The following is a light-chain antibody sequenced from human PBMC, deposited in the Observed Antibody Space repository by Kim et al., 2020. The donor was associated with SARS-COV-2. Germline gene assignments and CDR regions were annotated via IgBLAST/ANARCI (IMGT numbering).Light chain of an antibody. Sequence: RATSNCKSSQSVLYSSNNKNYLAWYQQKPGQPPKLLIYWASTRESGVSDRFSGSGSGTDFTLTISSLQAEDVAVYSCHQYYSTPYTFGQGTKLEI. CDR1: QSVLYSSNNKNY. CDR2: WAS. V-gene: IGKV4-1*01. CDR3: HQYYSTPYT. J-gene: IGKJ2*01.